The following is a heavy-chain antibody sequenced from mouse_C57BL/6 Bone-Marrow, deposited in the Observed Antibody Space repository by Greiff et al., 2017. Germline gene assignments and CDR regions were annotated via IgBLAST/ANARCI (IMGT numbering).Heavy chain of an antibody. CDR1: GFTFSDFY. CDR2: SRNKANDYTT. CDR3: ARDYYGSSYWYFDV. Sequence: EVMLVESGGGLVQPGGSLRLSCATSGFTFSDFYMEWVRQPPGKRLEWIAASRNKANDYTTEYSASVKGRFIVSRDTSQSILSRQMNALRAEDTAIYYCARDYYGSSYWYFDVGGAGTTVTVSS. V-gene: IGHV7-1*02. J-gene: IGHJ1*01. D-gene: IGHD1-1*01.